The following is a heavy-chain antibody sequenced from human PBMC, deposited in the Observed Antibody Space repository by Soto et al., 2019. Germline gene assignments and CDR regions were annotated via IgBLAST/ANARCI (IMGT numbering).Heavy chain of an antibody. J-gene: IGHJ6*02. Sequence: SETLSLTCAVYGGSFSGYYWSWIRQPPGKGLEWIGEINHSGSTNYNPSLKSRVTISVDTSKNQFSLKLSSVTAADTAVYYCARIRRYCSSTSCYSGYYYYSGMDVWGQGTMVTVSS. D-gene: IGHD2-2*02. CDR2: INHSGST. CDR1: GGSFSGYY. CDR3: ARIRRYCSSTSCYSGYYYYSGMDV. V-gene: IGHV4-34*01.